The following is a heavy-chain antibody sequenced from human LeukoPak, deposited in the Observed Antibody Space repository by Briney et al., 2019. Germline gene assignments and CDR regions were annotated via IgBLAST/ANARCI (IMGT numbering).Heavy chain of an antibody. V-gene: IGHV3-23*01. CDR1: GFTVSSNY. Sequence: GGSLRLSCAVSGFTVSSNYMSWVRQAPGKGLEWVSAISGSGGSTYYADSVKGRFTISRDNSKNTLYLQMNSLRAEDTAVYYCAKAGYEYQGYFDHWGQGTLVTVSS. J-gene: IGHJ4*02. CDR2: ISGSGGST. CDR3: AKAGYEYQGYFDH. D-gene: IGHD3-16*01.